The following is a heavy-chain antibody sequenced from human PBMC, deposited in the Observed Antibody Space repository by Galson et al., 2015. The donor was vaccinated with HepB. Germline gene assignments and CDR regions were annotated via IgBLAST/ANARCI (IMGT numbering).Heavy chain of an antibody. CDR1: GFTFSDYY. J-gene: IGHJ4*02. CDR2: ISSSGSTI. CDR3: ARDAYATGSLDY. Sequence: SLRLSCAASGFTFSDYYMSWIRQAPGKGLEWVSYISSSGSTIYYADSVKGRFTISRDNAKNSLALQMKSLRVEDTAVYLCARDAYATGSLDYWGQGTLVTVSS. D-gene: IGHD2-2*01. V-gene: IGHV3-11*04.